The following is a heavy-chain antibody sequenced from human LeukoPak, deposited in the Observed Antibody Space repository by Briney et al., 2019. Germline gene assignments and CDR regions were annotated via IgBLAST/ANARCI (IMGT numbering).Heavy chain of an antibody. V-gene: IGHV4-38-2*01. CDR3: AAKRAYTFWFAD. J-gene: IGHJ4*02. D-gene: IGHD3-3*01. CDR2: IYHSGST. Sequence: PSETLSLTCDVSGCSISSGSYWGWIRQPPGKGLEWIGSIYHSGSTYYTPSLKSRVTISLDTSKNQFSLKVTSVTAADTATYYCAAKRAYTFWFADWGQGTLVTVSS. CDR1: GCSISSGSY.